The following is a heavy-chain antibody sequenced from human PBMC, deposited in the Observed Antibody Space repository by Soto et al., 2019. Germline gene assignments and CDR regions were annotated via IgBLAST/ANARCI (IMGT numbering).Heavy chain of an antibody. V-gene: IGHV4-39*01. CDR2: IYYSGST. Sequence: QLQLQESGPGLVKPSETLSLTCTVSGASISSRGNYWGWIRQPPGKGLEWIGSIYYSGSTYYNPSLKSRVTISVDTSKNQFSLKLSSVTAADTAVYYCARQYCTSTSCWYYFDYCGQGTLVTVST. CDR3: ARQYCTSTSCWYYFDY. CDR1: GASISSRGNY. J-gene: IGHJ4*02. D-gene: IGHD2-2*01.